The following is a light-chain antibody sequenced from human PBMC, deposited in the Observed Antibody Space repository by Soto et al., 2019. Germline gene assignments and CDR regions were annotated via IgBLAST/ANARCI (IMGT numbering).Light chain of an antibody. CDR2: DVS. CDR3: SSYTSSSTLV. Sequence: QSALTQPASVSGSPGQSITISCTGTSSDVGGYKYVSWYQQHPGKAPKLMIYDVSNRPSGVSNRFSGSKSGNTASLTISGLQAEDEAVYYCSSYTSSSTLVFGTGTKVTVL. V-gene: IGLV2-14*01. CDR1: SSDVGGYKY. J-gene: IGLJ1*01.